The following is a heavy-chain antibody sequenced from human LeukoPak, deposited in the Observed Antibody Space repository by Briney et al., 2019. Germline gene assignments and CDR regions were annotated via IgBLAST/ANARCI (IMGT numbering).Heavy chain of an antibody. V-gene: IGHV4-34*01. CDR3: AREGYYDSSGYYYYYGMDV. Sequence: SETLSLTCAVYGGSFSGYYWSWIRQPPGKGLEWIGEINHSGSTNYNPSLKSRVTISVDTSKNQFSLKLSSVTAAGTAVYYCAREGYYDSSGYYYYYGMDVWGQGTTVTVSS. CDR1: GGSFSGYY. J-gene: IGHJ6*02. D-gene: IGHD3-22*01. CDR2: INHSGST.